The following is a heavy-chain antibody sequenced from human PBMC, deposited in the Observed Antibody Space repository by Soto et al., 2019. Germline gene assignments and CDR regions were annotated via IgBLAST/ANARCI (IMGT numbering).Heavy chain of an antibody. CDR2: IIPIFGTA. D-gene: IGHD4-4*01. J-gene: IGHJ4*02. CDR1: GGTFSSYA. Sequence: QVQLVQSGAEVKKPGSSVKVSCKASGGTFSSYAISWVRQAPGQGLEWMGGIIPIFGTANYAQKFQGRVTXXAXEXXSTAYMELSSLRSEDTAVYYCAGRTATTVQGGFGYWGQGTLVTVSS. CDR3: AGRTATTVQGGFGY. V-gene: IGHV1-69*12.